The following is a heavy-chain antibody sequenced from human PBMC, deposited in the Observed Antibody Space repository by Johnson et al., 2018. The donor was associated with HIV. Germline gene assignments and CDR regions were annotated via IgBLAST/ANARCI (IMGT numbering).Heavy chain of an antibody. V-gene: IGHV3-13*01. J-gene: IGHJ3*02. CDR2: IGTAGDT. CDR3: ATGVGATIWEDAFDM. CDR1: GFTFSSYD. D-gene: IGHD1-26*01. Sequence: VQLLESGGGVVQPGGSLRLSCAASGFTFSSYDMHWVRQATGKGLEWVSAIGTAGDTYYPGSVKGRFIISRENAKNSLYLQMNSLRVGDTAVYYCATGVGATIWEDAFDMWGQGTMVTVSS.